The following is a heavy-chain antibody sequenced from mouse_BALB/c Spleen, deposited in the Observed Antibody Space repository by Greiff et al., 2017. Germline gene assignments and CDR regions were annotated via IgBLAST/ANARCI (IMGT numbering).Heavy chain of an antibody. CDR3: AREGYDYEGYFDV. CDR2: ISSGGSYT. J-gene: IGHJ1*01. CDR1: GFTFSSYA. D-gene: IGHD2-4*01. Sequence: EVQVVESGGGLVKPGGSLKLSCAASGFTFSSYAMSWVRQSPEKRLEWVAEISSGGSYTYYPDTVTGRFTISRDNAKNTLYLEMSSLRSEDTAMYYCAREGYDYEGYFDVWGAGTTVTVSS. V-gene: IGHV5-9-4*01.